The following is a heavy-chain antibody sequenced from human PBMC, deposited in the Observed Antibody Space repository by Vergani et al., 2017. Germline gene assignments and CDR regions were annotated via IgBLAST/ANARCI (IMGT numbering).Heavy chain of an antibody. V-gene: IGHV4-61*02. CDR2: IYSSGGT. CDR1: GGSISRGSYY. D-gene: IGHD1-1*01. Sequence: QVQLQESGPGLVKPSQTLSLTCTVSGGSISRGSYYWSWIRQPAGKGLEWIGRIYSSGGTDYNPSLKSRVSISVDTSKNQFSLRLSSVTAADTAVYYCARDRNGGGYYYGMDVWGQGTTVTVSS. CDR3: ARDRNGGGYYYGMDV. J-gene: IGHJ6*02.